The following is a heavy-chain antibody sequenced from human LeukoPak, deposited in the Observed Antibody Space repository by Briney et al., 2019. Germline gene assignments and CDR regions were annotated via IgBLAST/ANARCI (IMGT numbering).Heavy chain of an antibody. CDR2: IYPGDSDT. CDR3: ARRSTYGSGTNYLFDY. J-gene: IGHJ4*02. CDR1: GYSSPIYW. D-gene: IGHD3-10*01. V-gene: IGHV5-51*01. Sequence: GESLKISCKGSGYSSPIYWIAWVRQMPGKGLEWMGTIYPGDSDTRYSPSFQGQITISADKSISTAYLQWSSLKASDTAMYYCARRSTYGSGTNYLFDYWGQGTLVTVSS.